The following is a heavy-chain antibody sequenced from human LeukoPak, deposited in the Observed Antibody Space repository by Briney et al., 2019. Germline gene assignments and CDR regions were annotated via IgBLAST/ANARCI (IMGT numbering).Heavy chain of an antibody. CDR2: IWYDGSNK. V-gene: IGHV3-33*01. Sequence: PGGSLRLSCAASGFTFGSYGMHWVRQAPGKGLEWVAIIWYDGSNKYYADSVKGRFTISRDNSKNTLDLHMNSLRAEDTGVYYCVREGMLETGYTYPDWGQGTLVTVSS. CDR1: GFTFGSYG. CDR3: VREGMLETGYTYPD. D-gene: IGHD1-14*01. J-gene: IGHJ4*02.